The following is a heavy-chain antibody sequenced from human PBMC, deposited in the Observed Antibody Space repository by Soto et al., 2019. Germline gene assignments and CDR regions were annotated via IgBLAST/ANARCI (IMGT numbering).Heavy chain of an antibody. CDR1: GLTFSSYA. D-gene: IGHD1-26*01. J-gene: IGHJ6*02. V-gene: IGHV3-23*01. CDR3: AQDLGVTGVLGRGAPLGEYYFGMEH. Sequence: GCLRLSCSAAGLTFSSYAVSRVRHAPGKGLEWVSAISYSGGSTYYADSVKGRFTISRDNSKNTLYLQMNSLRAEDTAGYYCAQDLGVTGVLGRGAPLGEYYFGMEHWCQGT. CDR2: ISYSGGST.